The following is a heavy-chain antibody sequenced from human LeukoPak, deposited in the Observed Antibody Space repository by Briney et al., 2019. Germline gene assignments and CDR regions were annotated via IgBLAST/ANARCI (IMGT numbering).Heavy chain of an antibody. J-gene: IGHJ4*02. D-gene: IGHD2-15*01. CDR3: VREDRSCYYY. CDR2: IKQDGNEK. V-gene: IGHV3-7*03. Sequence: PGGSLRLSCAASGFSFSSWWMSWVRQAPGKGLEWVANIKQDGNEKFYADSVKGRFTFSRDNDKNSLYLQMNSLRLEDTAVYYCVREDRSCYYYWGQGTLVTVSS. CDR1: GFSFSSWW.